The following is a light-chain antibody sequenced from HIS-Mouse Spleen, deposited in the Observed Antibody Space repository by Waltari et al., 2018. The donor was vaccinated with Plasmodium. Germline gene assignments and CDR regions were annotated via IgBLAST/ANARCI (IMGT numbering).Light chain of an antibody. Sequence: SYELTQPPSVSVSPGQTARITCSGDALPKKYAYWYQQKSGQAPVLVIYEDSKRPSGIPERFSGSNSGNTATLTISRAQAGDEADYYCQVWDSSTVFGGGTKLTVL. J-gene: IGLJ3*02. V-gene: IGLV3-10*01. CDR2: EDS. CDR3: QVWDSSTV. CDR1: ALPKKY.